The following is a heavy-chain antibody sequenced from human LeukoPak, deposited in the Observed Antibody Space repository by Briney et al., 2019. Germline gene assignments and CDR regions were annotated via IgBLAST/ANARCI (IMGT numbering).Heavy chain of an antibody. V-gene: IGHV3-21*01. Sequence: GGSLRLSCAASGFTFSSYSMNWVRQAPGKGLEWVSSISSSSSYIYYADSVKGRFTISRDNAKNSLYLQMNSLRAEDTAVYYCARDLSSGWYDYWGQGTLVTVSS. CDR2: ISSSSSYI. CDR1: GFTFSSYS. D-gene: IGHD6-19*01. CDR3: ARDLSSGWYDY. J-gene: IGHJ4*02.